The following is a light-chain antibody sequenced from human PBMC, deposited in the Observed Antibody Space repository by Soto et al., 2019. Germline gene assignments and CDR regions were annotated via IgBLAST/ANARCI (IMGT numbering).Light chain of an antibody. CDR1: QSVNSY. CDR2: DAS. J-gene: IGKJ2*01. CDR3: QQRATWPHA. V-gene: IGKV3-11*01. Sequence: EIVLTQSPATLSLSPGERATLSCRASQSVNSYLVWYQQTPGQAPRLLIHDASNRATGIPARFSGSGSGTDFTLTISNLEPEDSAVYYCQQRATWPHAFGQGTKLEIK.